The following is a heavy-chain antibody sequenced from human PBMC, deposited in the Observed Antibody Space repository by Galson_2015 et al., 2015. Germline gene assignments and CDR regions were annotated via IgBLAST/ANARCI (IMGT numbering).Heavy chain of an antibody. D-gene: IGHD1-1*01. CDR3: ASVRGEEHWFDP. CDR2: IIPIFGTA. J-gene: IGHJ5*02. V-gene: IGHV1-69*13. Sequence: SVKVSCKASGDTFSSYAISWVRQAPGQGLEWMGGIIPIFGTANYAQKFQGRVTITADESTSTAYMELSSLRSEDTAVYYCASVRGEEHWFDPWGQGTLLTVSS. CDR1: GDTFSSYA.